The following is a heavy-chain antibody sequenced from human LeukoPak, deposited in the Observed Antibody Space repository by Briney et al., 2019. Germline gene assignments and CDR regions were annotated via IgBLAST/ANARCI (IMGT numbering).Heavy chain of an antibody. CDR3: ARAPFGIAVAGTFDY. CDR1: GYTFTSYY. D-gene: IGHD6-19*01. V-gene: IGHV1-46*03. Sequence: ASVKVSCTASGYTFTSYYMHWVRQAPGQGLEWVGIINTSGGSTSYAQKFQGRVTMTRDTSTSTVYMELSSLRSEDTAVYYCARAPFGIAVAGTFDYWGQGTLVTVSS. J-gene: IGHJ4*02. CDR2: INTSGGST.